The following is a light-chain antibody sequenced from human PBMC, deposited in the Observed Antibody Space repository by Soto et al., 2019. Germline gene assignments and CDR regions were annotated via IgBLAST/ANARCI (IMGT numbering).Light chain of an antibody. V-gene: IGKV3-11*02. CDR2: DVS. CDR3: QQYGSPHWT. Sequence: EIVLTQSPATLSLSPGERATLSCRASQSVSSYLAWYQQKPGQAPRLLIYDVSNRATGIPARFGGSGSGRDFNFTISRLEPEDFAVYYCQQYGSPHWTFGQGTKVDIK. CDR1: QSVSSY. J-gene: IGKJ1*01.